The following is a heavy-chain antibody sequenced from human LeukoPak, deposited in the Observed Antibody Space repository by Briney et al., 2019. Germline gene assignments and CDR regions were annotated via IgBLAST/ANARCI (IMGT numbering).Heavy chain of an antibody. J-gene: IGHJ6*04. Sequence: PGGSLRLSCAASGFTFSNAWMSWVRQAPGKGLEWVGRIKSKTDGCTTDYAAPVKGRFTISRDDSKNTLYLQMNSLKTEDTAVYYCTTLELLWFGELLSGSIYGMDVWGKGTTVTVSS. CDR3: TTLELLWFGELLSGSIYGMDV. CDR1: GFTFSNAW. CDR2: IKSKTDGCTT. V-gene: IGHV3-15*01. D-gene: IGHD3-10*01.